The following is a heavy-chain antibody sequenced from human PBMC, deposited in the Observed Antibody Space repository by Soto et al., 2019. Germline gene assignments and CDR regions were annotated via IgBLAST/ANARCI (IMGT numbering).Heavy chain of an antibody. CDR2: STWTSGSL. CDR3: AKDLYYYDATGGGMDV. J-gene: IGHJ6*02. D-gene: IGHD3-22*01. CDR1: GFTFHAFA. Sequence: EVQLVESGGGLVQPGGSLRLSCAAYGFTFHAFAFHWVRQAPGKGREWVSGSTWTSGSLGYAGSVKGRLTISRDNAKNSLYLQMNSLSPEDTALYYCAKDLYYYDATGGGMDVWGQGTTVTVSS. V-gene: IGHV3-9*01.